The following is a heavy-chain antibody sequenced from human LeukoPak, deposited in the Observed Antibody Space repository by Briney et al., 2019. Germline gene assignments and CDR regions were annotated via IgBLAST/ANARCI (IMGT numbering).Heavy chain of an antibody. CDR1: GFTFSSNT. V-gene: IGHV3-23*01. CDR2: ISGSGGST. D-gene: IGHD2-15*01. J-gene: IGHJ5*02. Sequence: GGSLRLSCAASGFTFSSNTMSWVRQAPGKGLGWVSAISGSGGSTYYTDSVKGPFTISTDNAKRPRYLPINSVRAEDTGVYYCAKNENIVVVVAATQVGFDPWGQGTLVTVS. CDR3: AKNENIVVVVAATQVGFDP.